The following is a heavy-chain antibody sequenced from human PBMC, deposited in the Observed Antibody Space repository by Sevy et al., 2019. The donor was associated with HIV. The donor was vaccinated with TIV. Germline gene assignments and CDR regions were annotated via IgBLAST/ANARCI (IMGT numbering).Heavy chain of an antibody. J-gene: IGHJ4*02. CDR2: IYTIGST. CDR1: GGSISSHY. V-gene: IGHV4-4*07. D-gene: IGHD4-17*01. Sequence: SETLSLTCTVSGGSISSHYWSWIRQPAGKGLEWIGRIYTIGSTNYNPSLKSRVTMSVDTSKKQFSLKLSSVTAADTAVYYCARVHGDYTYFDYWGQGTLVTVSS. CDR3: ARVHGDYTYFDY.